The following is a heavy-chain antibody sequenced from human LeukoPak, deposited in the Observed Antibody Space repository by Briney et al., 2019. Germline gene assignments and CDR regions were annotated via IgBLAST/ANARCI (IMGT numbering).Heavy chain of an antibody. Sequence: GGSLRLSCAASGFTFSSYGMHWVRQAPGKGLEWVAVISYDGSNKYYADSVKGRFTISRDNSKNTLYLQMNSLRAEDTAVYYCANNGNFYGSGSIGYWGQGTLVTVSS. CDR3: ANNGNFYGSGSIGY. V-gene: IGHV3-30*12. J-gene: IGHJ4*02. CDR1: GFTFSSYG. D-gene: IGHD3-10*01. CDR2: ISYDGSNK.